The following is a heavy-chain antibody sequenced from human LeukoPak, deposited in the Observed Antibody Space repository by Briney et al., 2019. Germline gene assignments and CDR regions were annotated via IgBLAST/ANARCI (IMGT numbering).Heavy chain of an antibody. CDR1: GFTVSSNY. CDR2: TYSGGST. CDR3: ARGRYYDTLDY. D-gene: IGHD3-22*01. Sequence: GGSLRLSCAASGFTVSSNYMNWVRQAPGKGLEWVSVTYSGGSTYYADSVKGRFTISRDNSKNTLFLQMNSLGTEDTAVYYCARGRYYDTLDYWGQGTLVTVSS. V-gene: IGHV3-66*02. J-gene: IGHJ4*02.